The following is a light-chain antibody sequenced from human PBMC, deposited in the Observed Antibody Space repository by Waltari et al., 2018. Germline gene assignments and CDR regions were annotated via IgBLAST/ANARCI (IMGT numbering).Light chain of an antibody. J-gene: IGLJ3*02. V-gene: IGLV2-11*01. Sequence: QSALTQPSSVSESPGQSVTISCTGTSSDVGGYNYVSWYQQHPGKAPKLMIYDVTKRPSGVPDRFSGSKSGNTASLTISGLQAEDEADYYCCSYAGTYTFWVFGGGTKLTVL. CDR3: CSYAGTYTFWV. CDR1: SSDVGGYNY. CDR2: DVT.